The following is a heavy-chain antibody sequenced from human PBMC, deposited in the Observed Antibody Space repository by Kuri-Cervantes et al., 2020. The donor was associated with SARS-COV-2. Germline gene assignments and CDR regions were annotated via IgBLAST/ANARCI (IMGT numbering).Heavy chain of an antibody. J-gene: IGHJ6*04. CDR2: MNPNSGNT. Sequence: ASVKVSCKASGYTFTGYYMHWVRRATGQGLEWMGWMNPNSGNTGYAQKFQGRVTITRNTSISTAYMELSSLRSEDTAVYYCARGSPMVRGVMPPDVWGKGTTVTVSS. V-gene: IGHV1-8*03. CDR3: ARGSPMVRGVMPPDV. CDR1: GYTFTGYY. D-gene: IGHD3-10*01.